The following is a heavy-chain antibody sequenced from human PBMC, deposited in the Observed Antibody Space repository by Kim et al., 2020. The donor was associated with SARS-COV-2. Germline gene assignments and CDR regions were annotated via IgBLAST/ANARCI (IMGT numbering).Heavy chain of an antibody. V-gene: IGHV3-30*02. CDR3: AKGGGVGRPGWIDT. Sequence: ADSVKGRFTISRDNSKKTLSVEMNSLRDEDTAVYYCAKGGGVGRPGWIDTWGQGTLVTVSS. J-gene: IGHJ5*02. D-gene: IGHD3-16*01.